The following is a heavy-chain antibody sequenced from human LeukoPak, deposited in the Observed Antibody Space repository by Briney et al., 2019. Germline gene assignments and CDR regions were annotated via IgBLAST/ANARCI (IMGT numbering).Heavy chain of an antibody. CDR1: GFTFSSYA. CDR3: AKARLVAVTAIFDY. Sequence: PGGSLRLSCAASGFTFSSYALSWVRQAPGKGLEWVSAISGSGGSTYYADSVKGRFTISRDNSKNTLYLQMNSLRAEDTAVYYCAKARLVAVTAIFDYWGQGTLVTVSS. CDR2: ISGSGGST. J-gene: IGHJ4*02. D-gene: IGHD2-21*02. V-gene: IGHV3-23*01.